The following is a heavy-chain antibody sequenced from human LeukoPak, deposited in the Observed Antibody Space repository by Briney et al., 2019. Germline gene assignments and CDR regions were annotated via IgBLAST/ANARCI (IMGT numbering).Heavy chain of an antibody. Sequence: SETLSRTSTVSAGSTSSYYWSWIRQPARRGLEWIGRIFTSGGTNYNPSLKSRGTMSVDTSKNQFSLKLSSVTAADTAVYYCARDDSSGWFDYWGQGTLVTASS. D-gene: IGHD6-19*01. CDR3: ARDDSSGWFDY. J-gene: IGHJ4*02. V-gene: IGHV4-4*07. CDR2: IFTSGGT. CDR1: AGSTSSYY.